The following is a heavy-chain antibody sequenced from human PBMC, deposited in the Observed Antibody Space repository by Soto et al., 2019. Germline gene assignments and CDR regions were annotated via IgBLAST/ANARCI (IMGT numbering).Heavy chain of an antibody. CDR2: IIPLFAAP. J-gene: IGHJ4*02. D-gene: IGHD3-22*01. V-gene: IGHV1-69*01. CDR3: AILTTSGYYPPCED. CDR1: GDSFSSSA. Sequence: QVQLVQSGAEVKKPGSSVKVSCKASGDSFSSSAITWVRQAPGQGHEWMGGIIPLFAAPHYAHRVQDRVTITADESTSTAYMELSSLRSEDTAVYSCAILTTSGYYPPCEDWGQGTLVTVSS.